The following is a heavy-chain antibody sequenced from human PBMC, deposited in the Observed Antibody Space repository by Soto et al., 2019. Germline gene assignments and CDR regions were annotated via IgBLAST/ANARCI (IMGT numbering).Heavy chain of an antibody. CDR3: ATFQKGYNWNYFDH. J-gene: IGHJ4*02. V-gene: IGHV4-39*01. Sequence: PSETLSLTCAVSGASISGSYYYWAWLRQSPEKGPEWIGSVFYTGFTSYNPSLESRVSVSVDTSKSQSSLKLSAVTAADTAVYYCATFQKGYNWNYFDHWGQGALVTVSS. CDR2: VFYTGFT. D-gene: IGHD1-20*01. CDR1: GASISGSYYY.